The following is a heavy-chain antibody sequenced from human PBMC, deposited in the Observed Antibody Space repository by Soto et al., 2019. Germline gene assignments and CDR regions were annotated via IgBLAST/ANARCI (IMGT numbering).Heavy chain of an antibody. Sequence: SETLSLTCAVSGYSISSGYYWGWIRQPPGKGLEWIGSIYHSGSTYYNPSLKSRVTISVDTSKNQFSLKLSSVTAADTAVYYCARDPYYYYDSSGYSPANDYWGQGTLLTVSS. V-gene: IGHV4-38-2*02. CDR3: ARDPYYYYDSSGYSPANDY. J-gene: IGHJ4*02. CDR2: IYHSGST. CDR1: GYSISSGYY. D-gene: IGHD3-22*01.